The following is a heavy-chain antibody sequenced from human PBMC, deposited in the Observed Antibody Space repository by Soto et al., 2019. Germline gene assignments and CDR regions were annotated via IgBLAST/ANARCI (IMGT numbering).Heavy chain of an antibody. CDR1: GYSISSGYY. CDR2: IYHSGST. Sequence: SETLSLTCAVSGYSISSGYYWGWIRQPPGKGLEWIGSIYHSGSTYYNPSLKSRVTLSVDTSKNQLSLKLSSVTAADTAVYYCARLHYGSGVNWFDPWGQGTLVTVSS. D-gene: IGHD3-10*01. J-gene: IGHJ5*02. V-gene: IGHV4-38-2*01. CDR3: ARLHYGSGVNWFDP.